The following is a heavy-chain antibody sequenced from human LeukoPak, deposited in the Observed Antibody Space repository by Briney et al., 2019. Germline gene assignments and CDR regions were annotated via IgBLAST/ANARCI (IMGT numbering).Heavy chain of an antibody. CDR2: IRLSDGYT. D-gene: IGHD1-26*01. V-gene: IGHV3-23*01. CDR3: ARVAGSYSIRPFDF. CDR1: GFTFDNYA. J-gene: IGHJ4*02. Sequence: GGSLRLSCAASGFTFDNYAMTWVRQAPGKGLEWVSAIRLSDGYTYYAASVQGRFIISRDTSKNTVSLQMNSLTGDDTALYYCARVAGSYSIRPFDFWGQGTVVIVSS.